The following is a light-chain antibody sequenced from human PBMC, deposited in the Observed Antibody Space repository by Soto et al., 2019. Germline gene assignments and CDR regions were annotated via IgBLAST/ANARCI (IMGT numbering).Light chain of an antibody. Sequence: EIVMTQSPATLSVSPGEGATLSCSASQWVSSNVAGYQQKPAQAPRPLIYGASTRATGIPDRFSGSGSGTEYTLTISSLHSEDFAVYYRQRYNNWPNTFGQGTTWIS. CDR3: QRYNNWPNT. CDR2: GAS. J-gene: IGKJ1*01. V-gene: IGKV3-15*01. CDR1: QWVSSN.